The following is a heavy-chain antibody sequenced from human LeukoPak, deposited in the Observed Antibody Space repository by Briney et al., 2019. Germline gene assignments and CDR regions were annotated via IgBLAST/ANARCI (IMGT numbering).Heavy chain of an antibody. CDR3: ATEGIAAAGKMGHP. Sequence: ASVKVSCKASGGTFSSYAIIWVRQAPGQGLEWMGRIIPILGIANYAQKFQGTVTITEDNSTMTASMEMSSLRSEDTAVYYCATEGIAAAGKMGHPWGQGTLVTVSS. CDR1: GGTFSSYA. CDR2: IIPILGIA. D-gene: IGHD6-13*01. J-gene: IGHJ5*02. V-gene: IGHV1-69*04.